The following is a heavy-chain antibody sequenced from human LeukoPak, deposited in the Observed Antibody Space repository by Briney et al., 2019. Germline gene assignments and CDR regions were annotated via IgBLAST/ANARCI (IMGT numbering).Heavy chain of an antibody. CDR3: AKDVDIVVVVPDY. CDR2: ISGSGGST. Sequence: GGSPRLSCAASGFTFSSYAMSWVRQAPGKGLEWVSAISGSGGSTYYADSVKGRFTISRDNSKNTLYLQMNSLRAEDTAVYYCAKDVDIVVVVPDYWGQGTLVTVSS. D-gene: IGHD2-15*01. V-gene: IGHV3-23*01. CDR1: GFTFSSYA. J-gene: IGHJ4*02.